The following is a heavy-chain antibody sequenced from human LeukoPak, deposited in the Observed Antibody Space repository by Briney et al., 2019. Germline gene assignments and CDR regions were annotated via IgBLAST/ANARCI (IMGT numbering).Heavy chain of an antibody. CDR1: RFTLSTYW. CDR3: AKRSPVVTLDY. J-gene: IGHJ4*02. CDR2: ISGSGGST. Sequence: GGSLRLSCAASRFTLSTYWMSWVRQAPGKGLEWVSAISGSGGSTYYADSVKGRFTISRDNSKNTLYLQMNSLRAEDTAVYYCAKRSPVVTLDYWGQGTLVTVSS. D-gene: IGHD3-22*01. V-gene: IGHV3-23*01.